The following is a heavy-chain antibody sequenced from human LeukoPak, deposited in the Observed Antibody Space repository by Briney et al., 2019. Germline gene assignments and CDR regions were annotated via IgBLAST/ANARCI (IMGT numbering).Heavy chain of an antibody. V-gene: IGHV1-2*02. CDR1: GYTFTGNY. Sequence: ASVKVSCKASGYTFTGNYIHWVRQPPGQGLAWMGWINPKSGGTNYAQKFRGRVTMTRDTSINTAYMELSSMRTDDTAVYYCTRGWAGSGWSNCFDYWGQGTLVTVSS. J-gene: IGHJ4*02. D-gene: IGHD6-19*01. CDR2: INPKSGGT. CDR3: TRGWAGSGWSNCFDY.